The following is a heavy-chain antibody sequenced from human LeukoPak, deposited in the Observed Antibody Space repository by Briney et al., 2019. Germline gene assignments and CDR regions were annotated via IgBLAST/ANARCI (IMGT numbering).Heavy chain of an antibody. Sequence: GGSLRLSCAASGFTFSSYAMSWVRQAPGKGLEWVSAISGSGGSTYYADSVKGRFTISRDNSKNTLYLQMNSLRAEGTAVYYCAKVNVGGVSSGADFDYWGQGTLVTVSS. CDR3: AKVNVGGVSSGADFDY. CDR2: ISGSGGST. J-gene: IGHJ4*02. D-gene: IGHD5-18*01. CDR1: GFTFSSYA. V-gene: IGHV3-23*01.